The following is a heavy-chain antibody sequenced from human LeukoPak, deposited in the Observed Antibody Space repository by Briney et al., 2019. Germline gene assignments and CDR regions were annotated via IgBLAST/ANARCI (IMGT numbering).Heavy chain of an antibody. CDR3: ARGGVIVADFDY. V-gene: IGHV3-21*01. Sequence: GGSLRLSCAASGFSFSTYTMNWVRQAPGEGLEWVSSISSSSSYIYYADSVKGRFTISRDNAKNSLYLQMNSLRAEDTAVYYCARGGVIVADFDYWGQGTLVTVSS. J-gene: IGHJ4*02. CDR1: GFSFSTYT. CDR2: ISSSSSYI. D-gene: IGHD5-12*01.